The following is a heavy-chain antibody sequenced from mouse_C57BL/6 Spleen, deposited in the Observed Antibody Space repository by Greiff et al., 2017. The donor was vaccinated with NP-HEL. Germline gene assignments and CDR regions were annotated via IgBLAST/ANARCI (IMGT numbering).Heavy chain of an antibody. J-gene: IGHJ4*01. CDR2: IYPGDGDT. Sequence: LVESGAELVKPGASVKISCKASGYAFSSYWMNWVKQRPGKGLEWIGQIYPGDGDTNYNGKFKGKATLTADKSSSTAYMQLSSLTSEDSAVYFCATYDGYYVYAMDYWGQGTSVTVSS. CDR1: GYAFSSYW. CDR3: ATYDGYYVYAMDY. D-gene: IGHD2-3*01. V-gene: IGHV1-80*01.